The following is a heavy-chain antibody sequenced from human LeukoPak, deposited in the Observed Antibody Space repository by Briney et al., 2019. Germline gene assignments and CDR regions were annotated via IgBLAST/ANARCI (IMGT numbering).Heavy chain of an antibody. V-gene: IGHV4-59*10. Sequence: SETLSLTCAVYGGSFSGYYWSWIRQPAGKGLEWIGRIYTSGSTNYNPSLKSRVTMSVDTSKNQFSLKLSSVTAADTAVYYCARNVIYCSGGSCHNWYFDLWGRGTLVTVSS. J-gene: IGHJ2*01. D-gene: IGHD2-15*01. CDR1: GGSFSGYY. CDR2: IYTSGST. CDR3: ARNVIYCSGGSCHNWYFDL.